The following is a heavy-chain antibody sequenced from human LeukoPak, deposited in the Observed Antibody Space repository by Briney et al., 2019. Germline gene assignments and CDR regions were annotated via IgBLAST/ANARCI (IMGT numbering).Heavy chain of an antibody. V-gene: IGHV3-21*01. CDR3: ASASIAVAGFDY. CDR2: ISSSSSYI. CDR1: GFTFSSYS. Sequence: GGSLRLSCAASGFTFSSYSMNWVRQAPGKGLEWVSSISSSSSYIYYADSVKGRFTISRDNAKNSLYLQMNSLRAEDTAVYYCASASIAVAGFDYWGQGTLVTVSS. D-gene: IGHD6-19*01. J-gene: IGHJ4*02.